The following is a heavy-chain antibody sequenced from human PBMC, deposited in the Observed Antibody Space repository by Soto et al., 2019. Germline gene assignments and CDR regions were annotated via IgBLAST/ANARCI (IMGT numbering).Heavy chain of an antibody. J-gene: IGHJ5*02. CDR3: AREHPPKRSGWYRGWFDP. CDR1: GGCISSSSYD. D-gene: IGHD6-19*01. V-gene: IGHV4-39*02. Sequence: EPLSLTWTVSGGCISSSSYDWGWIRQPPGKGLGWIGSIYYSGSTYYNPSLKSRVTISVDTSKNQFSLKLRSVTYADTAVYYCAREHPPKRSGWYRGWFDPWGQGTLVTVSS. CDR2: IYYSGST.